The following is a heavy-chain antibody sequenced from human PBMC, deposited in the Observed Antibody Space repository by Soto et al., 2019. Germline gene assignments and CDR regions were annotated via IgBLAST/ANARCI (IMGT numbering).Heavy chain of an antibody. CDR2: IGYSGST. CDR1: GGSISSYY. CDR3: EREAPGGLDY. Sequence: PSETLSLTCTVSGGSISSYYWSWIRQPPGKGLEWIGYIGYSGSTNRHSCLKSRATISVDTSKNQFSLKLSSVTTAETAVYYCEREAPGGLDYSGQGTLVTVS. V-gene: IGHV4-59*01. J-gene: IGHJ4*02.